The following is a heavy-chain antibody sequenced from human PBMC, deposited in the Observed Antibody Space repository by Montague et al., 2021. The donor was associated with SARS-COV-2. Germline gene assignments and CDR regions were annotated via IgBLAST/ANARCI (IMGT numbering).Heavy chain of an antibody. J-gene: IGHJ4*02. CDR2: INHRGNT. D-gene: IGHD3-10*02. Sequence: SETLSLTCAVYDGSFSDYWWSWVRQPPGKGLEWIGNINHRGNTNYNPSLKSRVTISVDTSKHQFSLKLNSVTAADTAIYYCARGVPGYWGQGTLVTASS. V-gene: IGHV4-34*01. CDR1: DGSFSDYW. CDR3: ARGVPGY.